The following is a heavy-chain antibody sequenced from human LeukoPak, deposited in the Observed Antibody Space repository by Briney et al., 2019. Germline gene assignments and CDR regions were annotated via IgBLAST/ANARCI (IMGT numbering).Heavy chain of an antibody. CDR1: GFTFDDYT. Sequence: GGSLRLSCAASGFTFDDYTMHWVRQAPGKGLEWVSLISWDGGSTYYADSVKGRFTISRDNSKNSLYLQMNSLRTEDTALYYCAKDKQGGYYYMDVWGKGTTVTVSS. D-gene: IGHD3-16*01. CDR3: AKDKQGGYYYMDV. V-gene: IGHV3-43*01. CDR2: ISWDGGST. J-gene: IGHJ6*03.